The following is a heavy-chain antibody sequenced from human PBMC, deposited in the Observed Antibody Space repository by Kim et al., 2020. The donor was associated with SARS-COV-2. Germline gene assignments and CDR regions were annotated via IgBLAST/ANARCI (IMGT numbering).Heavy chain of an antibody. J-gene: IGHJ4*02. CDR2: INPSGGST. D-gene: IGHD2-15*01. V-gene: IGHV1-46*01. Sequence: ASVKVSCKASGYTFTSYYMHWVRQAPGQGLEWMGIINPSGGSTSYAQKFQGRVTMTRDTSTSTVYMEPSSLRSEDTAVYYCARGLDVVVVAATLISLDYWGQGTLVTVSS. CDR1: GYTFTSYY. CDR3: ARGLDVVVVAATLISLDY.